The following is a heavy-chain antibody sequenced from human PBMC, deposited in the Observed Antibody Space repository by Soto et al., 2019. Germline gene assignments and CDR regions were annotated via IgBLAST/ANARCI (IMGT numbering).Heavy chain of an antibody. CDR2: MNPNSGNT. Sequence: ASVKVSCNASGYTFTSYDINLVRQATGQGLEWMGWMNPNSGNTGYAQKFQGRVTMTRNTSISTAYMELSSLRSEDTAVYYCAKNRVVRGYNWFDPWGQGTLVTVSS. CDR1: GYTFTSYD. D-gene: IGHD3-10*01. V-gene: IGHV1-8*01. CDR3: AKNRVVRGYNWFDP. J-gene: IGHJ5*02.